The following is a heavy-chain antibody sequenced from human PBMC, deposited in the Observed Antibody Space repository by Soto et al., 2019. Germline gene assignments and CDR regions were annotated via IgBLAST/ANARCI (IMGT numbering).Heavy chain of an antibody. Sequence: ESGPTLVNHTETLTLTCTVSGFSLSNARMGVSWIRQPPGKALEWLAHIFSNDEKSYSTSLKSRLTISKDTSKSQVVLTMTNMDPVDTATYYCARIRLGIIIARGAFDYWGQGTLVTVSS. CDR2: IFSNDEK. D-gene: IGHD3-10*01. CDR3: ARIRLGIIIARGAFDY. J-gene: IGHJ4*02. CDR1: GFSLSNARMG. V-gene: IGHV2-26*01.